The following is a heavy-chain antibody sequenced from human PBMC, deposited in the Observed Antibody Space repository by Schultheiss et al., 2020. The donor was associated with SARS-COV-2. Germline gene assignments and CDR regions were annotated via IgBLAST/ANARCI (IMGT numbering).Heavy chain of an antibody. CDR3: ARRATTLEDGDVFEH. D-gene: IGHD1-1*01. CDR1: GASISTYY. CDR2: IYYTET. J-gene: IGHJ4*02. Sequence: SEILSLTCTVSGASISTYYWSWIRQSPGKGLEWIGYIYYTETDYNPSLKSRVTISVDTSKNQISLNLSSVTAADTAVYYCARRATTLEDGDVFEHGGRGILVTVSS. V-gene: IGHV4-59*01.